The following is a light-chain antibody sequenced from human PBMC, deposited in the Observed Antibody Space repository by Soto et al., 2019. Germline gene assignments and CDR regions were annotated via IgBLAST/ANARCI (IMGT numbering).Light chain of an antibody. J-gene: IGKJ1*01. V-gene: IGKV3-20*01. CDR3: QQYGNSRT. CDR1: QSVSSSY. CDR2: GAS. Sequence: EFVLTQSPGTLSLSPGERATLSCRASQSVSSSYLAWYQQKPGQAPRLLIYGASIRATGIRDRFSGSGSWTDFTLTINRLEPEDFAVYYCQQYGNSRTFGQGTKVEIK.